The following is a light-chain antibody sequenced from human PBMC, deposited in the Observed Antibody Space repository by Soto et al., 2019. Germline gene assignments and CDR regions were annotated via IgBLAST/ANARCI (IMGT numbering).Light chain of an antibody. CDR2: SAT. CDR3: RQGLT. Sequence: EIVLTQSPCTLSLSPGDRATLSCRASQSVPSTYLAWYQQKPGQAPSLLIYSATNRATGIPDRFSGSGSGTDFIRTISRVEPEDLAVYYCRQGLTFGGGTKVEIK. J-gene: IGKJ4*01. V-gene: IGKV3-20*01. CDR1: QSVPSTY.